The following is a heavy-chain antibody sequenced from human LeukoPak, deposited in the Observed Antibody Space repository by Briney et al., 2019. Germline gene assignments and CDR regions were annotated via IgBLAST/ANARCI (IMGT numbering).Heavy chain of an antibody. Sequence: SETLSLTCAVYGGSFSGYYWSWIRQPPGKGLEWIGEINHSGSTNYNPSLKSRVTISVDTSKNQFSLKLSSVTAADTAVYYCARGDIVVVVAAASGGYWFDPWGQGTLVTVSS. J-gene: IGHJ5*02. CDR3: ARGDIVVVVAAASGGYWFDP. D-gene: IGHD2-15*01. CDR2: INHSGST. V-gene: IGHV4-34*01. CDR1: GGSFSGYY.